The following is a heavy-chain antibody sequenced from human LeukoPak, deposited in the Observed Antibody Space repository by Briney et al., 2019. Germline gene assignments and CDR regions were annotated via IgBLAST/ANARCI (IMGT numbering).Heavy chain of an antibody. V-gene: IGHV3-30*03. CDR2: ISYDGSNE. Sequence: GGSLRLSCAASGFTFSSYGMHWVRQAPGKGLEWVALISYDGSNEYYADSVRGRFTISRDNSKFTLYMQMNSLRAEDTAVYYCARVRAGYCTSTSCYAGMDVWGQGTTVTVSS. D-gene: IGHD2-2*01. J-gene: IGHJ6*02. CDR1: GFTFSSYG. CDR3: ARVRAGYCTSTSCYAGMDV.